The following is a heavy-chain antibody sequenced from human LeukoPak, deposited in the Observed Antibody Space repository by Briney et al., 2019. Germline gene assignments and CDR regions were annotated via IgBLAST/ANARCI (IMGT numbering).Heavy chain of an antibody. CDR3: AKDNIHDHYYYYYMDV. CDR1: GFPFDDYA. Sequence: SLRLSCAASGFPFDDYAMHWVRQAPGKGLGWVSGISWNSGSIGYADSVKGRFTISRDNAKNSLYLQMNSLRAEDTALYYCAKDNIHDHYYYYYMDVWGKGTTVTVSS. D-gene: IGHD3-3*01. CDR2: ISWNSGSI. V-gene: IGHV3-9*01. J-gene: IGHJ6*03.